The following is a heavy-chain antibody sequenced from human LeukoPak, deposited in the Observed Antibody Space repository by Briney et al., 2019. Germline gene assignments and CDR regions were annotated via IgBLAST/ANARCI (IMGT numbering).Heavy chain of an antibody. CDR3: AKDHRPGVVVAGTIDS. J-gene: IGHJ4*02. Sequence: GGSLRLSCAASGFTFKTYTMTWVRQGPGKGLEWVSSISESGAATYYADSVKGRFTIFRDNSKNTLFVQMNNLRAEDTAVYYCAKDHRPGVVVAGTIDSWGQGTLVTVSS. CDR1: GFTFKTYT. D-gene: IGHD6-19*01. CDR2: ISESGAAT. V-gene: IGHV3-23*01.